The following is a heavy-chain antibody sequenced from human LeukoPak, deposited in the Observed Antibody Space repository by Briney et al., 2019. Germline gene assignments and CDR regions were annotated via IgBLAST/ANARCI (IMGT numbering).Heavy chain of an antibody. V-gene: IGHV1-18*01. J-gene: IGHJ6*02. CDR1: GYTFTSYG. CDR2: ISAYNGNT. Sequence: PRASVKVSCKASGYTFTSYGISWVRQAPGQGLEWMGWISAYNGNTNYAQKLQGRVTMTTDTSTSTAYMELRSLRSDDTAVYYCARGPITMVRGVPYYYYGMDVWGQGTTVTVSS. CDR3: ARGPITMVRGVPYYYYGMDV. D-gene: IGHD3-10*01.